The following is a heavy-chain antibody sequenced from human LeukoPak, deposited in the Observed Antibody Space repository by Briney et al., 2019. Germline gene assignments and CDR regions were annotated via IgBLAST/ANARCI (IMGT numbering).Heavy chain of an antibody. D-gene: IGHD3-22*01. CDR3: AKDMSAGYYDSSGYEFDY. CDR2: IKQDGSEK. J-gene: IGHJ4*02. V-gene: IGHV3-7*03. CDR1: GFTFSSYW. Sequence: GGSLRLSCAASGFTFSSYWMSWVRQAPGKGLEWVANIKQDGSEKYHVDSVKGRFTISRDNAKNSLYLQMNSLRAEDTALYYCAKDMSAGYYDSSGYEFDYWGQGTLVTVSS.